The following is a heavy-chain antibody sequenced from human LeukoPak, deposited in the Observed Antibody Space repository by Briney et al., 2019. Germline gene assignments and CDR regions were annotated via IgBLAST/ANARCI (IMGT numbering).Heavy chain of an antibody. V-gene: IGHV3-48*04. D-gene: IGHD3-22*01. Sequence: GGSLRLSCAASGFTFSSYAMSWVRQAPGKGLEWVSYISSSGSTIYYADSVKGRFTISRDNAKNSLYLQMNSLRAEDTAVYYCARAMSYYYDSSGYYGYWGQGTLVTVSS. CDR3: ARAMSYYYDSSGYYGY. CDR2: ISSSGSTI. CDR1: GFTFSSYA. J-gene: IGHJ4*02.